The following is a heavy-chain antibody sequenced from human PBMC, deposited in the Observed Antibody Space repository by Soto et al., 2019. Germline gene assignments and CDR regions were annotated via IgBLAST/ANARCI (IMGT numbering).Heavy chain of an antibody. J-gene: IGHJ4*02. Sequence: EVQLVESGGGLVKPGGSLSLSCAASGFTFSTYSMNWIRQAPGKGLEWVSSISSGSTYISYVDSVKGRFTISRDNAKNSLYLQMNSLRAEETAVYYWARDIGSSDGYNVWGQGTLVTVSS. CDR1: GFTFSTYS. CDR3: ARDIGSSDGYNV. V-gene: IGHV3-21*01. CDR2: ISSGSTYI. D-gene: IGHD5-12*01.